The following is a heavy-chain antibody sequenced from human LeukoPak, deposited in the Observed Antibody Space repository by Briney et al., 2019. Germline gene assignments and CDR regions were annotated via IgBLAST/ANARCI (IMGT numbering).Heavy chain of an antibody. CDR3: ARHLADYYDSGGYPLDP. J-gene: IGHJ5*02. CDR2: IYPGDSST. CDR1: GYSFTNYW. D-gene: IGHD3-22*01. Sequence: GESLKISCTASGYSFTNYWIGWVRQMPGKGLEWMGIIYPGDSSTRYNPSFQGQVTISADKSITTAYLQWSSLKASDTAIYYCARHLADYYDSGGYPLDPWARELWSPSP. V-gene: IGHV5-51*01.